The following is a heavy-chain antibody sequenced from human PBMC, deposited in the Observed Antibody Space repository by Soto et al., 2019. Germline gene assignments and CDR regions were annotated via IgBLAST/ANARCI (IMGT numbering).Heavy chain of an antibody. D-gene: IGHD6-19*01. CDR3: ARITAVAGGTMDV. CDR2: INPRGST. J-gene: IGHJ6*02. Sequence: SETLPLTCGVYGGSFSGYYWSWLRQPPGKGLAWLGEINPRGSTNYNPSLKGPVTISVDTSKNQFSLKLSSVTAADTAVYYCARITAVAGGTMDVWGQGTTVTVSS. V-gene: IGHV4-34*01. CDR1: GGSFSGYY.